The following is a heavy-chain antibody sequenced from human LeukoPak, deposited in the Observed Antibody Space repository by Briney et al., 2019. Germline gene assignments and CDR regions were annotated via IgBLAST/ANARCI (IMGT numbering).Heavy chain of an antibody. V-gene: IGHV3-48*01. CDR1: GFTFSSYS. Sequence: PGGSLRLSCAASGFTFSSYSMNWVRQAPGKGLEWVSYISSSSSTIYYADSAKGRFTISRDNAKNSLYLQMNSLRVEDTAVYYCARMSGVWTFDYWGQGTLVTVSS. D-gene: IGHD5/OR15-5a*01. CDR2: ISSSSSTI. J-gene: IGHJ4*02. CDR3: ARMSGVWTFDY.